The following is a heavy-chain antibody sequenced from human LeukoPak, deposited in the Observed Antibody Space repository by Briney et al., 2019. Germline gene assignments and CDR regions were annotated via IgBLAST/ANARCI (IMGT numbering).Heavy chain of an antibody. CDR2: MKEDGGEK. V-gene: IGHV3-7*01. Sequence: PGGSLRLSCAASGFIFSLYWVTWVRQAPGMGLEWVANMKEDGGEKFYVDSVRGRFTISRGNAKNSVYLQMNSLRVEDTGVYYCARVRTEWYIDLWGRGTLVTVST. CDR3: ARVRTEWYIDL. D-gene: IGHD2-8*02. CDR1: GFIFSLYW. J-gene: IGHJ2*01.